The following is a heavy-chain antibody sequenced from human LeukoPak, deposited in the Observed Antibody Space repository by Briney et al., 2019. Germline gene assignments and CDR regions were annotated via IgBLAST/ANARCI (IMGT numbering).Heavy chain of an antibody. D-gene: IGHD2-15*01. J-gene: IGHJ6*02. CDR2: INPGNGDT. CDR1: GYTFTNYA. CDR3: ARERWHCRVNCYSVYYYALDV. V-gene: IGHV1-3*01. Sequence: ASVKVSCTGSGYTFTNYAVHWVRQAPGQRLEWLGWINPGNGDTKYSQNFQGRATVTSDTSAATAYVELNSLTSEDTAVYYCARERWHCRVNCYSVYYYALDVWGQGTTVTVSS.